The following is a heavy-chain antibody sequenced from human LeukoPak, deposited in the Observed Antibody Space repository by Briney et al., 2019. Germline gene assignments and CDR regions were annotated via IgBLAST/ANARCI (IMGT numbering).Heavy chain of an antibody. CDR1: GGSFSGYY. V-gene: IGHV4-34*01. Sequence: SGTLSLTCAVYGGSFSGYYWSWIRQPPGKGLEWIGEINHSGSTNYNPSLKSRVTISVDTSKNQFSLKLSSVTAADTAVYYCASVYDSSGYYPFWGQGTLVTVSS. J-gene: IGHJ4*02. D-gene: IGHD3-22*01. CDR2: INHSGST. CDR3: ASVYDSSGYYPF.